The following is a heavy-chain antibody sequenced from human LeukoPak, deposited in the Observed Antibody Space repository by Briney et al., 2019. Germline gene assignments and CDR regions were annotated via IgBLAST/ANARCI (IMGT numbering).Heavy chain of an antibody. D-gene: IGHD3-22*01. Sequence: ASVKVSCKASGYTFTSYAMHWVRQAPGQRLEWMGWINAGNGNTKYSQQFQGRVTITRDTSASTAYMELSSLRSEDTAVYYCARSKWGRYYSDSSGYHRQTYYYYYGMDVWGQGTTVTVSS. CDR2: INAGNGNT. J-gene: IGHJ6*02. V-gene: IGHV1-3*01. CDR1: GYTFTSYA. CDR3: ARSKWGRYYSDSSGYHRQTYYYYYGMDV.